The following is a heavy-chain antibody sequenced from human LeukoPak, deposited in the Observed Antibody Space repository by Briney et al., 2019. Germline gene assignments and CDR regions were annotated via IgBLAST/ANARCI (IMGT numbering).Heavy chain of an antibody. J-gene: IGHJ4*02. CDR3: ARTYCSSTSCLVDY. Sequence: PGGSLRLSCAASGFTFSSYSMHWVRQAPGKGLEYVSAISSNGGSTYYANSVKGRFTISRDNSNNTLFLQMGSLRAEDMAVYYCARTYCSSTSCLVDYWGQGTLVTVS. CDR1: GFTFSSYS. V-gene: IGHV3-64*01. CDR2: ISSNGGST. D-gene: IGHD2-2*01.